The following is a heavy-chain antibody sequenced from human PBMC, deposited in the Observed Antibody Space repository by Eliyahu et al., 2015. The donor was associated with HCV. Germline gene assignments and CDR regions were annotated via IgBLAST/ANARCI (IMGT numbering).Heavy chain of an antibody. J-gene: IGHJ4*02. CDR1: GFYFNSAW. Sequence: EVQLVESGGDLVKPGGSLRLSCTTAGFYFNSAWMKWVRQAPGKGLEWVARIYSKVDGGTVDYAAPVKGRFIISRDDSTSMLYLQMNSLRIEDTGVYYCTTDSVVAAPDYWGQGTLVTVSS. V-gene: IGHV3-15*01. CDR2: IYSKVDGGTV. CDR3: TTDSVVAAPDY. D-gene: IGHD2-15*01.